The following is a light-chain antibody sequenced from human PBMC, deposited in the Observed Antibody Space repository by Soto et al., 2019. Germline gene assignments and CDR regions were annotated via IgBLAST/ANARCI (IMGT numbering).Light chain of an antibody. CDR2: DAS. CDR3: QQYNNWPPYT. J-gene: IGKJ2*01. Sequence: DIVMTQSPGTLSVSPGERATLSCRASQSVSSNLAWYQQKPGQAPRLLIYDASTRATGIPARFSGSGSGTDFTLNISSLQSEDFAVYFCQQYNNWPPYTFGQGTKLEI. V-gene: IGKV3-15*01. CDR1: QSVSSN.